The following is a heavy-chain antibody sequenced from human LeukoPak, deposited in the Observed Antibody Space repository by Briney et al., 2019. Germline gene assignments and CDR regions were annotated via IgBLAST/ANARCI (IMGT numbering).Heavy chain of an antibody. CDR2: IKQDGSEK. V-gene: IGHV3-7*01. Sequence: GGSLRLSCAASGFTFSSYWMSWVRQAPGKGLEWVANIKQDGSEKYYVDSVKGRFTISRDNAKNSLYLQMNSLRAEDTAVYYCARANLPFITIFRGWYFDYWGQGTLVTVSS. J-gene: IGHJ4*02. D-gene: IGHD3-9*01. CDR3: ARANLPFITIFRGWYFDY. CDR1: GFTFSSYW.